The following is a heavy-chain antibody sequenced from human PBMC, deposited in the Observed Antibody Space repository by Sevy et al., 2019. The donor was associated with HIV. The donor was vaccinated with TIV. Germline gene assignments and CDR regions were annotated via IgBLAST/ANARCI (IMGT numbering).Heavy chain of an antibody. CDR3: ARGGGYCSSTSCPLTYYYGMDV. CDR1: GFTFSDYY. Sequence: GGSLRLSCAASGFTFSDYYMSWIRQAPGKGLEWVSYISSSGSTIYYADSVKGRFTISRDNAKNSLYLQMNSLRAEDTAVYYSARGGGYCSSTSCPLTYYYGMDVWGQGTTVTVSS. D-gene: IGHD2-2*03. J-gene: IGHJ6*02. V-gene: IGHV3-11*01. CDR2: ISSSGSTI.